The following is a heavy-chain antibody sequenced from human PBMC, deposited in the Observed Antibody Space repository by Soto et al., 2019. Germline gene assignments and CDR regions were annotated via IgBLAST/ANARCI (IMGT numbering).Heavy chain of an antibody. J-gene: IGHJ4*02. CDR1: GFTFSSYA. V-gene: IGHV3-30-3*01. CDR2: ISYDGSNK. CDR3: ARKRSQRYCSGGSCTNGYFDY. D-gene: IGHD2-15*01. Sequence: GGSLRLSCAASGFTFSSYAMHWVRQAPGKGLEWVAVISYDGSNKYYADSVKGRFTISRDNSKNTLYLQMNSLRAEDTAVYYCARKRSQRYCSGGSCTNGYFDYWGQGTLVTVSS.